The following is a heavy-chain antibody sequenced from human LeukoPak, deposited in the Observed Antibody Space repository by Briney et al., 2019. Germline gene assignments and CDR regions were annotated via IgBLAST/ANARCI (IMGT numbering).Heavy chain of an antibody. V-gene: IGHV3-30*02. CDR1: GFTFSDHY. Sequence: PGGSLRLSCAASGFTFSDHYMHWVRQAPGKGLEWVAFIRYDGSNKYYADSVKGRFTISRDNSKNTLYLQMNSLRAEDTAVYYCAKDKYCSGGSCYSGAFDIWGQGTMVTVSS. J-gene: IGHJ3*02. D-gene: IGHD2-15*01. CDR3: AKDKYCSGGSCYSGAFDI. CDR2: IRYDGSNK.